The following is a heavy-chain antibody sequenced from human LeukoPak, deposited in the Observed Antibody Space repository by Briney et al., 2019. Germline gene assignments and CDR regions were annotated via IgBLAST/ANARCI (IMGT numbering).Heavy chain of an antibody. D-gene: IGHD6-19*01. CDR1: GGSFSGYY. V-gene: IGHV4-34*01. CDR2: INHSGST. CDR3: ARRRSSGHLDY. J-gene: IGHJ4*02. Sequence: TSETLSLTCAVYGGSFSGYYWSWIRQPPGKGLEWIGEINHSGSTNYNPSLKSRVTISVDTSKNQFSLKLSSVTAADTAVYYCARRRSSGHLDYWGQGTLVTVSS.